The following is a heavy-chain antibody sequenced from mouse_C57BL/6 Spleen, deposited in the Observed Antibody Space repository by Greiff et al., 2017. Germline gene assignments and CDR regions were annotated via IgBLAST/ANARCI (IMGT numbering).Heavy chain of an antibody. CDR1: GYTFTSYW. V-gene: IGHV1-69*01. Sequence: QVQLQQPGAELVMPGASVKLSCKASGYTFTSYWMHWVKQRPGQGLEWIGEIDPSDSNTNYNQKFKGKSTLTVDKSSSTAYMQLSSLTSEYSAVDYCARGIYYYGSDYWGQGTTLTVSS. CDR3: ARGIYYYGSDY. CDR2: IDPSDSNT. J-gene: IGHJ2*01. D-gene: IGHD1-1*01.